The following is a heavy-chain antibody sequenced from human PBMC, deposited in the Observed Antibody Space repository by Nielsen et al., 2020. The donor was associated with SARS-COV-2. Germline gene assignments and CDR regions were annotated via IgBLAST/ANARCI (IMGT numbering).Heavy chain of an antibody. V-gene: IGHV1-3*01. Sequence: ASVKVSCKASGYTFSNYAMHWVRQAPGQRLELMGWINAGYGNTKYSQKFQGSVTITRDTSASTAYLELSSLRSEDTAVYFCAREGSSWSFDYWGQGTLVTVSS. CDR1: GYTFSNYA. J-gene: IGHJ4*02. D-gene: IGHD6-13*01. CDR3: AREGSSWSFDY. CDR2: INAGYGNT.